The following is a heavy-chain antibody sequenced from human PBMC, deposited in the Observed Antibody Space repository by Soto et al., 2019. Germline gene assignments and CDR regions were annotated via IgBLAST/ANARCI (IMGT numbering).Heavy chain of an antibody. J-gene: IGHJ6*02. Sequence: QVQLVQSGAEVKKPGASVKVSCKASGYTFTSYGISWVRQAPGQGLEWMGWISAYNGNPNYAQKLQGRVTLTTDTATSTAYMELRSLTSDDTAVYYCARDAPVWGGGYDGMDVWGQGTTVTVSS. CDR1: GYTFTSYG. CDR3: ARDAPVWGGGYDGMDV. CDR2: ISAYNGNP. V-gene: IGHV1-18*01. D-gene: IGHD2-8*01.